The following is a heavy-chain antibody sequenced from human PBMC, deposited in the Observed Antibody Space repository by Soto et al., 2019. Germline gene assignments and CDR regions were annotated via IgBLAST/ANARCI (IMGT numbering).Heavy chain of an antibody. V-gene: IGHV4-30-2*01. CDR3: VRGPETAQTIYDNWFDP. Sequence: PSETLSLTFAVSGGSISSGGYSWSWIRQPPGKGLEWIGYIYHSGSTYYNPSLKSRVTISVDRSKNQFSLKLSSVTAADTAVYYCVRGPETAQTIYDNWFDPWGQGTLVTVSS. J-gene: IGHJ5*02. D-gene: IGHD3-16*01. CDR2: IYHSGST. CDR1: GGSISSGGYS.